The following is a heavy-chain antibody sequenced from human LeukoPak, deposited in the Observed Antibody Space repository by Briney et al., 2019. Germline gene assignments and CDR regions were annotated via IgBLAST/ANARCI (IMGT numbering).Heavy chain of an antibody. CDR2: ISGSGSII. CDR3: ARDPSRGYTYGYGDY. CDR1: GFNFNNYG. D-gene: IGHD5-18*01. J-gene: IGHJ4*02. V-gene: IGHV3-48*03. Sequence: GGSLRLSCAASGFNFNNYGMNWVRQAPGKGLEWISYISGSGSIIYDADSVKGRFTISRDNAKNSLYLQMNSLRAEDTAVYYCARDPSRGYTYGYGDYWGQGTLVTVSS.